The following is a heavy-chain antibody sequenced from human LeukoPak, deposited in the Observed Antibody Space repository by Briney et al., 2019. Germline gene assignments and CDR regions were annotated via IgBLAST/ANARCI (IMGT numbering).Heavy chain of an antibody. J-gene: IGHJ4*02. D-gene: IGHD3-22*01. CDR1: VGFLRSRSYY. CDR3: ARLYYDSSGYYQICYFDY. V-gene: IGHV4-39*01. Sequence: SETLPLTRTGSVGFLRSRSYYWGGMRQPPGKGPEWIGSKYYSGCPYYNPPLKSRVTISVDQSKIQFPLNLSSVPAADTAVYYCARLYYDSSGYYQICYFDYWGQGTLVTVSS. CDR2: KYYSGCP.